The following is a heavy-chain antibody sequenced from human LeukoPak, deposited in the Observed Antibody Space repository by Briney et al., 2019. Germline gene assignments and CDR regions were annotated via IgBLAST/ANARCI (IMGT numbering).Heavy chain of an antibody. CDR2: IYPGDSDT. V-gene: IGHV5-51*01. CDR3: ATRATVTTNGYYYMDV. J-gene: IGHJ6*03. CDR1: GYSFTSYW. Sequence: GESLKISCKGSGYSFTSYWIGWVRQMPGKGLEWMGIIYPGDSDTRYSPSFQGQVTISADKSISTAYLQWSSLKASDTAMYYCATRATVTTNGYYYMDVWGKGTTVTVSS. D-gene: IGHD4-11*01.